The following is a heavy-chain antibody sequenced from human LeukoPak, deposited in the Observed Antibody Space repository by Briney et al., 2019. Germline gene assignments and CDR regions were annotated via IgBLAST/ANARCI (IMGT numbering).Heavy chain of an antibody. CDR2: ISGSGGST. V-gene: IGHV3-23*01. CDR1: GFTLTTYA. Sequence: PGGSLRLSCAASGFTLTTYAITSVRQAPGKGLEWVSTISGSGGSTYYADSVKGRFTIYRDSSKNKLYLQMNSLRAEDTAIYYCAKLLVPTRLFDAFDIWGQGTMVSVSS. CDR3: AKLLVPTRLFDAFDI. J-gene: IGHJ3*02. D-gene: IGHD2-8*02.